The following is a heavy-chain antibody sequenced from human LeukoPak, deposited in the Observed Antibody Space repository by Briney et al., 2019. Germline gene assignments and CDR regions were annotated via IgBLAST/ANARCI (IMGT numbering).Heavy chain of an antibody. D-gene: IGHD3-3*01. CDR2: ISAYNGNT. CDR3: ARATTIFGVVILPYYFAY. CDR1: GYTFTSYG. Sequence: ASVKVSCKASGYTFTSYGISWVRQAPGQGLEWMGWISAYNGNTNYAQKLQGRVTMTTDTSTSTAYMELRSLRSDDTAVYYCARATTIFGVVILPYYFAYWGQGTLVTVSS. V-gene: IGHV1-18*01. J-gene: IGHJ4*02.